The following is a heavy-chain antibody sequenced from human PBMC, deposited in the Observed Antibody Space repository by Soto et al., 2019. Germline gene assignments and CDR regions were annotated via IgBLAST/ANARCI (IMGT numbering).Heavy chain of an antibody. V-gene: IGHV3-23*01. CDR2: ISGTGGST. CDR1: GFTFNNYA. J-gene: IGHJ3*02. D-gene: IGHD1-26*01. Sequence: EVQLLESGGGVVQPGGSLRLSCAASGFTFNNYALNWVRQAPGKGLEWVSSISGTGGSTFYAGSAKGRLTIARDNSKNTLFLQMTSLRAEDTAVYYCGKGNSKWVTGDAFDIWGQGTMVTVSS. CDR3: GKGNSKWVTGDAFDI.